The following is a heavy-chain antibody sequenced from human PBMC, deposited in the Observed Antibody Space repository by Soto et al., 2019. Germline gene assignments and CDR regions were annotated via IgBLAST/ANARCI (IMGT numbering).Heavy chain of an antibody. J-gene: IGHJ6*02. Sequence: SGPTLVNPTETLTLTCTVSGFSLSNARMGVSWIRQPPGKALEWLAHIFSNDEKSYSTSLKSRLTISKDTSKSQVVLTMTNMDPVDTATYYCARDGYSSGWYSDYYYYYGMDVWGQGTTVTV. CDR3: ARDGYSSGWYSDYYYYYGMDV. CDR1: GFSLSNARMG. CDR2: IFSNDEK. V-gene: IGHV2-26*01. D-gene: IGHD6-19*01.